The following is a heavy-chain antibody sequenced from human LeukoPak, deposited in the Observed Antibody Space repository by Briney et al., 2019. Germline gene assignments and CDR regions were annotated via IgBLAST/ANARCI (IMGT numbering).Heavy chain of an antibody. CDR2: IIPIFGTA. CDR3: AGGYCSSTSCYRPYYYYGMDV. J-gene: IGHJ6*02. V-gene: IGHV1-69*13. CDR1: GGTFSSYA. D-gene: IGHD2-2*01. Sequence: SVKVSCKASGGTFSSYAISWVRQAPGQGLGWMGGIIPIFGTANYAQKFQGRVTITADESTSTAYMELSSLRSEDTAVYYCAGGYCSSTSCYRPYYYYGMDVWGQGTTVTVSS.